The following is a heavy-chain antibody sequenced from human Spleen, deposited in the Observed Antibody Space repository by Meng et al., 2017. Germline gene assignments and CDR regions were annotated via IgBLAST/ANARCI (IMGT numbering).Heavy chain of an antibody. D-gene: IGHD4-11*01. Sequence: QVRVRRWAPGLCKPSETLSFTCVVSGGSFSDYYWSWIRQPPGKGLEWIGEINHSGSTNYNPSLESRATISVEPSQTNLSLKLSSVTAADSAVYYCARGPTTMAHDFDYWGQGTLVTVSS. V-gene: IGHV4-34*01. CDR2: INHSGST. CDR3: ARGPTTMAHDFDY. CDR1: GGSFSDYY. J-gene: IGHJ4*02.